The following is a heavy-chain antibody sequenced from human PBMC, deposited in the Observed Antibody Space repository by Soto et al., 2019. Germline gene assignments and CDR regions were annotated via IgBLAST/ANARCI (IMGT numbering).Heavy chain of an antibody. V-gene: IGHV3-21*01. CDR2: ISSSSSYI. D-gene: IGHD1-1*01. Sequence: GGSLRLSCAASGFTFSSYSMNWVRQAPGKGLEWVSSISSSSSYIYYADSVKGRFTISRDNAKNSLYLQMNSLRAEDTAVYYCARAGETGTSLSGYWGQGTLVTVSS. CDR1: GFTFSSYS. J-gene: IGHJ4*02. CDR3: ARAGETGTSLSGY.